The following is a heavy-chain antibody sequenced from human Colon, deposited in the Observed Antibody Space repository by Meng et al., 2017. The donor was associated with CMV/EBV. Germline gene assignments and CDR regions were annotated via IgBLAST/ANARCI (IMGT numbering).Heavy chain of an antibody. CDR1: GFTFRSYG. J-gene: IGHJ6*02. CDR2: ISYDNGYST. V-gene: IGHV3-30*04. Sequence: GGSLRLSCAASGFTFRSYGVHWVRQAPGKGLEWVAAISYDNGYSTYYADSVQGRFTISRDNSKNTLYLQMNSLRTEDTAVYYCARASSVAVIYYLGMDLWGQGTTVTVSS. CDR3: ARASSVAVIYYLGMDL. D-gene: IGHD3-10*01.